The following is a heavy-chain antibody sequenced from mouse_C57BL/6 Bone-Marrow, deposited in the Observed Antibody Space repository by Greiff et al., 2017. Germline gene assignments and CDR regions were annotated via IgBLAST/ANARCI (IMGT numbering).Heavy chain of an antibody. J-gene: IGHJ1*03. CDR3: ALPYYDGGNYDWYFDV. Sequence: EVQLQESGGGLVKPGGSLKLSCAASGFTFSDYGMHWVRQAPEKGLEWVAYIRSGSSTIYYADTVKGRFTIARNNAKNTLFLQMTSLRSADTAVYYGALPYYDGGNYDWYFDVWGRGTTVTVSS. CDR2: IRSGSSTI. V-gene: IGHV5-17*01. D-gene: IGHD1-1*01. CDR1: GFTFSDYG.